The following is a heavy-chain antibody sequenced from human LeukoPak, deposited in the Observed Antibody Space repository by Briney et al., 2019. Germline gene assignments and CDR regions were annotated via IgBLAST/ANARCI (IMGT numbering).Heavy chain of an antibody. V-gene: IGHV4-59*01. J-gene: IGHJ3*02. Sequence: SETLSLTCTVSGGSISSYYWCWIRQPPGKGLEWIGYIYYSGSTNYNPSLKSRVTISVDTSKNQFSLKLSSVTAADTAVYYCARPSYGTFSFDIWGQGTMVTVSS. CDR1: GGSISSYY. CDR3: ARPSYGTFSFDI. D-gene: IGHD3-10*01. CDR2: IYYSGST.